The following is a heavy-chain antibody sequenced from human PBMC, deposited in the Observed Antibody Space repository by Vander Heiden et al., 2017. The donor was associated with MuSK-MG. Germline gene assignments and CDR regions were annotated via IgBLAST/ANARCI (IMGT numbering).Heavy chain of an antibody. D-gene: IGHD3-3*01. CDR2: IKQEGTDK. CDR3: VSNWTGLEY. V-gene: IGHV3-7*01. Sequence: GQLAESGGGSVQLGGSLRLSCAGPGLHFSSYWMTWVRQAPGKGLEWVANIKQEGTDKYYVDSVKGRFSISRYNAKNSLYLHLTSLTAEDTAVYYFVSNWTGLEYWGQGPLVAVS. J-gene: IGHJ4*02. CDR1: GLHFSSYW.